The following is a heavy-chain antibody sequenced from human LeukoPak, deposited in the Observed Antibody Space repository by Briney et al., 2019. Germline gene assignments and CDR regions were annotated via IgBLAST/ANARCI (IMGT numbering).Heavy chain of an antibody. CDR3: AKGGVQLERGYFQH. Sequence: PGGSLRLSCAASGFTFSSYGMHWVRQAPGKGLEWVAVIWYGGSNKYYADSVKGRFTISRDNSKNTLYLQMNSLRAEDTAVYYCAKGGVQLERGYFQHWGQGTLVTVSS. J-gene: IGHJ1*01. D-gene: IGHD1-1*01. V-gene: IGHV3-30*02. CDR2: IWYGGSNK. CDR1: GFTFSSYG.